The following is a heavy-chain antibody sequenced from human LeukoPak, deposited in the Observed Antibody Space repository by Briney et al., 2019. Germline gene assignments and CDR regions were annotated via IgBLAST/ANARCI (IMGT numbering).Heavy chain of an antibody. V-gene: IGHV4-30-2*01. CDR2: IYHSGST. D-gene: IGHD2-15*01. CDR3: ARGGWWQAYFDY. CDR1: GGSISGGGYS. J-gene: IGHJ4*02. Sequence: SETLSLTCAVSGGSISGGGYSWSWIRQPPGKGLEWIGYIYHSGSTYYNPSPKSRVTISLDRSKNQCSLELSSVTAADTAVYYCARGGWWQAYFDYWGQGTLVTVSS.